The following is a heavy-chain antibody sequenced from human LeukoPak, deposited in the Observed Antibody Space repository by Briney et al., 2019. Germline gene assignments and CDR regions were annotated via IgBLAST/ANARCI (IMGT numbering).Heavy chain of an antibody. CDR2: ISGSGGST. Sequence: GGSLRLSCAAPGFTFSSYAMSWVRQAPGKGLEWVSAISGSGGSTYYADSVKGRFTISRDNSKNTLYLQMNSLRAEDTAVYYCAKDQYPEWPGDWFDPWGQGTLVTVSS. CDR3: AKDQYPEWPGDWFDP. V-gene: IGHV3-23*01. J-gene: IGHJ5*02. D-gene: IGHD2-8*02. CDR1: GFTFSSYA.